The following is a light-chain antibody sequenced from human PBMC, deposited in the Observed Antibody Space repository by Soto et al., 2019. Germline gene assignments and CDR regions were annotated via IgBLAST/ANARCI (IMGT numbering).Light chain of an antibody. CDR1: XSVIYNVNNKNC. Sequence: DIVMAQSPDSLAVSLRERATINXXSSXSVIYNVNNKNCLAWYQQKPGQPPKXXIYWASTRESGVPDRFSGSGSGTDFTLTISSLQAEDVAVYYCQQYLAIPRTFGQGTKVDIK. J-gene: IGKJ1*01. CDR2: WAS. CDR3: QQYLAIPRT. V-gene: IGKV4-1*01.